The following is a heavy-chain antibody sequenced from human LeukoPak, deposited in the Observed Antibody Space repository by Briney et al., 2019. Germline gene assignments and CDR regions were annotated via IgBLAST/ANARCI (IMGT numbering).Heavy chain of an antibody. CDR3: AIEGQDDGRTPDY. V-gene: IGHV3-33*01. CDR1: GSTFSNYG. D-gene: IGHD1-1*01. Sequence: TGRSLRLSCAASGSTFSNYGMHWVRQAPGKGLEWVAVIWYDGTNKYYADSVKGRFTISRDNSKNTLYLQMNSLRAEDTAVYYCAIEGQDDGRTPDYWGQGTLVTVSS. J-gene: IGHJ4*02. CDR2: IWYDGTNK.